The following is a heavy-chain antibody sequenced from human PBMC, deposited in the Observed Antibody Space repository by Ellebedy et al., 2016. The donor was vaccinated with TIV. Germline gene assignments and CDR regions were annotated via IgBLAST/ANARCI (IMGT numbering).Heavy chain of an antibody. V-gene: IGHV3-9*01. CDR1: GFTFDDYA. CDR2: IGWNTLNI. D-gene: IGHD6-13*01. J-gene: IGHJ4*02. CDR3: VKERYGGAAAGDFDY. Sequence: SLRLSXTASGFTFDDYAIHWVRQAPGKGPEWVSSIGWNTLNIHYADSVKGRFTVSRDNAKNSLHLQMNSLRTEDTAFYYCVKERYGGAAAGDFDYWGQGTLVAVSS.